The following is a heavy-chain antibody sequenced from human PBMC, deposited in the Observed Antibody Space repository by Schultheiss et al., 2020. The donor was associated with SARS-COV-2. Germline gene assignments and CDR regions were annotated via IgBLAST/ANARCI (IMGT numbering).Heavy chain of an antibody. CDR1: GGSISSYY. V-gene: IGHV4-59*08. J-gene: IGHJ2*01. D-gene: IGHD4-17*01. CDR3: ARRATVTTDWYFDL. CDR2: INHSGST. Sequence: SETLSLTCTVSGGSISSYYWSWIRQPPGKGLEWIGEINHSGSTNYNPSLKSRVTISVDTSKNQFSLKLSSVTAADTAVYYCARRATVTTDWYFDLWGRGTLVTVSS.